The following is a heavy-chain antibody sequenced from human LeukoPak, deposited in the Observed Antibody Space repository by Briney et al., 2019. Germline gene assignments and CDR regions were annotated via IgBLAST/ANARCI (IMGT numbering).Heavy chain of an antibody. J-gene: IGHJ3*02. V-gene: IGHV3-30*02. Sequence: GGSLRLSCAASGFTFTISGMHGVRQAPGEGLEWVAFIGRDGSTKYYADSVKGRFTISGDSSYHTAFLQMNSLRADDTAIYYCAKDGEWTFDIWGQGTMVTVSS. CDR2: IGRDGSTK. CDR3: AKDGEWTFDI. CDR1: GFTFTISG. D-gene: IGHD3-3*01.